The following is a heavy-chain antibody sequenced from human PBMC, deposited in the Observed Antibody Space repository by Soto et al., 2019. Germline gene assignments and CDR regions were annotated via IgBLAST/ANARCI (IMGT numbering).Heavy chain of an antibody. D-gene: IGHD1-20*01. CDR3: AKESYNWSPQQYDY. J-gene: IGHJ4*02. CDR1: GLTFSSYT. Sequence: GSLRLSCAASGLTFSSYTMNWVRQAPGKGLEWVSTISGSGGRTYYADSVKGRFTISRDNSKTTLYLQMNSLRAEDTAVYYCAKESYNWSPQQYDYWGQGTLVTVSS. V-gene: IGHV3-23*01. CDR2: ISGSGGRT.